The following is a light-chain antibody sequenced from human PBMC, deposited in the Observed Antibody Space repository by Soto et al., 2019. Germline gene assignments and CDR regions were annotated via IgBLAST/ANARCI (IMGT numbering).Light chain of an antibody. V-gene: IGKV3-20*01. CDR1: PSVRTNY. Sequence: EIVLTQSPGTLSLSPGERATLFCRASPSVRTNYLAWYQQRPGQAPTLLIYAASNRAAGIPDRFSGSGSGTDFTLTISRLEPADVAVYYCWQYLSNPENTFGQGTRLEIK. J-gene: IGKJ5*01. CDR3: WQYLSNPENT. CDR2: AAS.